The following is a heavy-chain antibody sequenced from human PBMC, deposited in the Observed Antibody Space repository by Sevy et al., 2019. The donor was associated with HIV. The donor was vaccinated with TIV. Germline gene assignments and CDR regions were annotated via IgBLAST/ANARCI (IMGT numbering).Heavy chain of an antibody. D-gene: IGHD1-26*01. Sequence: SETLSLTCTVSGDAISGYYWSWIRQPPGKGLEWIGYIYYSGNTNYNPSLKSRVTISEDTSKNQFSLKLTSVTAADTAVYYCARPYSNYYYAMDVWGQGTTVTVSS. V-gene: IGHV4-59*01. CDR1: GDAISGYY. CDR3: ARPYSNYYYAMDV. J-gene: IGHJ6*02. CDR2: IYYSGNT.